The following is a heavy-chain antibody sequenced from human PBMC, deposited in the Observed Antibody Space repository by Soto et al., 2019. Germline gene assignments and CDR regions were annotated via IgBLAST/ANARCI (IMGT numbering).Heavy chain of an antibody. CDR2: IYPGDSDT. D-gene: IGHD3-10*01. Sequence: PGESLKISCKGSGYSFTSYWIAWVRQMPGKGLEWVVVIYPGDSDTRYSPSFRGQVTISADKSISHVYLQWSSLKASDTAMYYCARNRLRQYYYGMDVWGQGTTVTVSS. CDR1: GYSFTSYW. CDR3: ARNRLRQYYYGMDV. J-gene: IGHJ6*02. V-gene: IGHV5-51*01.